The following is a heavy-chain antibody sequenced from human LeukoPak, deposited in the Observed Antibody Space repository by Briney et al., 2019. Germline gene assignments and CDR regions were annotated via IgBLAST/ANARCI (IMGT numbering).Heavy chain of an antibody. J-gene: IGHJ4*02. V-gene: IGHV3-74*01. CDR3: ARAQVGTPTDC. D-gene: IGHD1-26*01. CDR1: ECTVGRES. Sequence: PGGNLSFNCEASECTVGRESMSWGRQDPGKRLVWVARFTSDGNSMTYADFVKGRFTVSRDIAKNTLYLQMNSLRAEDTAVYYCARAQVGTPTDCWGQGTLVTVSS. CDR2: FTSDGNSM.